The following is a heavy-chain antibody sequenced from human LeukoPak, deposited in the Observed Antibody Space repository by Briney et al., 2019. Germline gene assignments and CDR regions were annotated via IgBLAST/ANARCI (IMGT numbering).Heavy chain of an antibody. CDR3: AREFSGQQLADYYYYGMDV. J-gene: IGHJ6*02. CDR2: INPNSGGT. V-gene: IGHV1-2*04. CDR1: GYTFTGYY. D-gene: IGHD6-13*01. Sequence: ASVKVSCKASGYTFTGYYMHWVRQAPGQGLEWMGWINPNSGGTNYAQKFQGWVTMTRDTSISTAYMELSRLRSDDTAVYYCAREFSGQQLADYYYYGMDVWGQGTTVTVSS.